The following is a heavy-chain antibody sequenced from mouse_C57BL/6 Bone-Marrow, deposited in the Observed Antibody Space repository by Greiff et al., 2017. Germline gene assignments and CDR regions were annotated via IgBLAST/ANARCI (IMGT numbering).Heavy chain of an antibody. CDR2: IDPENGDT. Sequence: VQLQQSGAELVRPGASVKLSCTASGFNIKDDYMHWVKQRPEQGLEWIGWIDPENGDTEYASKFQGKATITADTSSNTAYRQLSSLTSEDTAVYYGTTEAMDYWGQGTSVTVSS. V-gene: IGHV14-4*01. J-gene: IGHJ4*01. CDR1: GFNIKDDY. CDR3: TTEAMDY.